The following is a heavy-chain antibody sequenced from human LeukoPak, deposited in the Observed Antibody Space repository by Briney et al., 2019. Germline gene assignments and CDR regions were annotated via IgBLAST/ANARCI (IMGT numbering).Heavy chain of an antibody. CDR2: ISYDGSRA. J-gene: IGHJ4*02. D-gene: IGHD1-14*01. CDR1: GFTFGGYG. V-gene: IGHV3-33*01. CDR3: TRYNNDHFDY. Sequence: GRSLRLSCAGSGFTFGGYGMHWFRQTPGKGLEWVAVISYDGSRAFYADSVKGRFTISRDNSKNTMSVQMDDLRAEDTAVYYCTRYNNDHFDYWGQGTLVTVSS.